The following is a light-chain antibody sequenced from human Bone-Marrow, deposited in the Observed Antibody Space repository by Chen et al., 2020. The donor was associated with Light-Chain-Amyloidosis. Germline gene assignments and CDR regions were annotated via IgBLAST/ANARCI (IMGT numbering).Light chain of an antibody. V-gene: IGLV3-21*02. J-gene: IGLJ3*02. CDR1: NIGSTS. CDR3: QVWDRSSDRPV. Sequence: SYVLTQPSSVSAFPGQTATIACGGNNIGSTSVHWYQQTPGQAPLLVVYDDSDRPAGIPGRLSGSNSENTATLTISRVEAGDEADYYFQVWDRSSDRPVFGGGTKLTVL. CDR2: DDS.